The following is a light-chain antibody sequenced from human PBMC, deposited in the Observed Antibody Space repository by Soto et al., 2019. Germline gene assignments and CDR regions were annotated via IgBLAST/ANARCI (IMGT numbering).Light chain of an antibody. V-gene: IGLV2-14*03. CDR2: GVS. CDR1: SSDVGDYNY. J-gene: IGLJ1*01. CDR3: SSYRSISTLV. Sequence: QSALTQPASVSGSPGQSITISCTGTSSDVGDYNYVSWYQQHPGKAPKLMIYGVSYRPSGVSDRFSGSKSGNAASLTLAGQEDEDEAYYYYSSYRSISTLVFGTGTKVTVL.